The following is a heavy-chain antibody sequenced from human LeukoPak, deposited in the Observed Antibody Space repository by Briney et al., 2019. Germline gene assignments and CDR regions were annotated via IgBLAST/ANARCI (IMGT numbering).Heavy chain of an antibody. CDR1: GGSISSGSYY. CDR2: IYTSGST. V-gene: IGHV4-61*02. J-gene: IGHJ5*02. D-gene: IGHD3-10*01. Sequence: PSETLSLTCAVSGGSISSGSYYWSWIRQPAGTGLEWIGRIYTSGSTNYNPSLKSRVTISVDTSKNQFSLKLSSVTAADTAVYYCARDVMGFGDNWFDPWGQGTLVTVSS. CDR3: ARDVMGFGDNWFDP.